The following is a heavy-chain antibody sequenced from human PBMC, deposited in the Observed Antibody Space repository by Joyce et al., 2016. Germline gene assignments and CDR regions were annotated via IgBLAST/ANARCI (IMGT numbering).Heavy chain of an antibody. CDR3: AKDFIPVFYYASGTGSSPIDY. CDR2: ISYDGSKK. J-gene: IGHJ4*02. D-gene: IGHD3-10*01. V-gene: IGHV3-30*18. CDR1: GFTFSSHG. Sequence: QVQLVESGGGVVQPGRSLRLSCAASGFTFSSHGMHWVGQAPGKGLEWVAVISYDGSKKDNADSVKGRFTISRDNSKNTLYLQMNSLRAEDTAVYYCAKDFIPVFYYASGTGSSPIDYWGQGTLVTVSS.